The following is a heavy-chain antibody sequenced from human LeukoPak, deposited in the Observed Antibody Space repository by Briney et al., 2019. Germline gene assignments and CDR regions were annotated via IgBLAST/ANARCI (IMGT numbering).Heavy chain of an antibody. V-gene: IGHV1-69*01. Sequence: GASVKVSCKASGGTFSSYAISWVRQAPGQGLEWMGGIIPIFGTANYAQKFQGRVTITADESTSTAYMELSSLRSEDTAVYYCARSAREYYDILIGYHVEIGYWGQGTLVTVSS. D-gene: IGHD3-9*01. CDR2: IIPIFGTA. CDR1: GGTFSSYA. CDR3: ARSAREYYDILIGYHVEIGY. J-gene: IGHJ4*02.